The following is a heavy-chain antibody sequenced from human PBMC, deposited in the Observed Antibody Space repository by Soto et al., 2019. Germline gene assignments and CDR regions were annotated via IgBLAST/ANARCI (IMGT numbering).Heavy chain of an antibody. CDR3: AAEDDYSNYRYYYYYGMDV. D-gene: IGHD4-4*01. J-gene: IGHJ6*02. V-gene: IGHV1-58*01. CDR2: IVVGSGNT. Sequence: VASVKVSCKASGFTFTSSAVQWVRQARGQRLEWIGWIVVGSGNTNYAQKFQERVTITRDMSTSTAYMELSSLRSEDTAVYYCAAEDDYSNYRYYYYYGMDVWGQGTTVTVSS. CDR1: GFTFTSSA.